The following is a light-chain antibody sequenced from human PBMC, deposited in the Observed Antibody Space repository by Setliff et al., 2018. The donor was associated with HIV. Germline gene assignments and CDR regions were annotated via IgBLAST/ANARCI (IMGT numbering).Light chain of an antibody. CDR1: SSNIGSNT. CDR2: KND. Sequence: QSVLTQPPSASGTPGQRVTISCSGSSSNIGSNTVTWYQQLPGTAPKLLIYKNDQRPSGVPDRLSGSKSGTSASLAISGLQSGDEADYYCAAWDDSLHGSYVFGAGTKVTVL. V-gene: IGLV1-44*01. J-gene: IGLJ1*01. CDR3: AAWDDSLHGSYV.